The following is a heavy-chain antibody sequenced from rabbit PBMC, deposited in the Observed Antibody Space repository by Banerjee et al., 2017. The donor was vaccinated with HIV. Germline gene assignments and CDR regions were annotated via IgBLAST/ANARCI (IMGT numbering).Heavy chain of an antibody. CDR1: GLDFSSSF. Sequence: QEQLVESGGGLVQPEGSLTLTCKASGLDFSSSFWISWVRQAPGRGLEWIACIYPPAGAADYATWVHGRFTISLDNAQNTVSLQMTSLTAADTATYFCTRGLVAGVLSLWGPGTLVTVS. CDR3: TRGLVAGVLSL. CDR2: IYPPAGAA. J-gene: IGHJ4*01. D-gene: IGHD4-1*01. V-gene: IGHV1S47*01.